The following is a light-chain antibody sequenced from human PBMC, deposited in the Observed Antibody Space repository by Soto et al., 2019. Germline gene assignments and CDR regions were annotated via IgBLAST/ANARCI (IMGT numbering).Light chain of an antibody. Sequence: QAVVTQPPSVSGAPGQRVTISCTGSSSNIGAGYDVHWYQQVPGTAPKLLIYGNINRPSGVPDRFSGSKSGTSASLAITGLQAEDEAEYYCQSYDSSLVFGGGTQLTVL. CDR3: QSYDSSLV. J-gene: IGLJ2*01. CDR2: GNI. V-gene: IGLV1-40*01. CDR1: SSNIGAGYD.